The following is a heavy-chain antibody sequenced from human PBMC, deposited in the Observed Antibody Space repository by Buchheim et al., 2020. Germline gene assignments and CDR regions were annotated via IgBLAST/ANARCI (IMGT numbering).Heavy chain of an antibody. CDR1: GFTFSSSA. Sequence: EVQLFESGGGLVQPGGSLRLSCAASGFTFSSSAMNWVRQAPGKGLGWVWGFSRVRGKKYYAESVKGRLTLSREDSRNTLHLPMNSLRAEDTAVYYCAKASYCSSSTCYLAAMDVWGQGTT. CDR3: AKASYCSSSTCYLAAMDV. D-gene: IGHD2-2*01. J-gene: IGHJ6*02. CDR2: FSRVRGKK. V-gene: IGHV3-23*01.